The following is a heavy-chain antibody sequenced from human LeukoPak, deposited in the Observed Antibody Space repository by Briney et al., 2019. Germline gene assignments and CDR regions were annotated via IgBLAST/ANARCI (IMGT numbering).Heavy chain of an antibody. CDR2: IYTSGST. V-gene: IGHV4-4*07. J-gene: IGHJ3*02. D-gene: IGHD2-21*01. CDR3: ARRAYCGGDCSRGAFDI. Sequence: KPSETLSLTCTVSGGSISSYYWSWIRQPAGKGLEWIGRIYTSGSTNYNPSLKSRVTISVDTSKNQFSLKLSSVTAADTAVYYCARRAYCGGDCSRGAFDIWGQGTMVTVSS. CDR1: GGSISSYY.